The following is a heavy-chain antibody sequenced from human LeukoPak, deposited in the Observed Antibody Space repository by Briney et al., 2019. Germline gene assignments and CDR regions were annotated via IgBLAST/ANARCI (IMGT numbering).Heavy chain of an antibody. J-gene: IGHJ4*02. V-gene: IGHV3-23*01. CDR1: GFTFNRYA. CDR3: AKVLTGSQDY. CDR2: IGGGGENT. D-gene: IGHD1-14*01. Sequence: PGGSLRLSCAASGFTFNRYALSWVRQAPGKGLEWVSTIGGGGENTYYADSVKGRFTISRDSSKNTVYLHMKSLRAEDTAVYFCAKVLTGSQDYWGQGTLVTVT.